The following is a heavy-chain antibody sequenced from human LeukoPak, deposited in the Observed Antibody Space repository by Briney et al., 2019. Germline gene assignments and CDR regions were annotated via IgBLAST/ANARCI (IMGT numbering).Heavy chain of an antibody. D-gene: IGHD3-10*01. J-gene: IGHJ4*02. Sequence: SETLSLTCTVSGGSIGSYYWSWIRQPPGKGLEWIGYIYYSGSTNYNPSLKSRVTISVDTSKNQFSLKLSSVTAADTAVYYCARSMVRGVIVFDYWSQGTLVTVSS. CDR1: GGSIGSYY. CDR2: IYYSGST. V-gene: IGHV4-59*01. CDR3: ARSMVRGVIVFDY.